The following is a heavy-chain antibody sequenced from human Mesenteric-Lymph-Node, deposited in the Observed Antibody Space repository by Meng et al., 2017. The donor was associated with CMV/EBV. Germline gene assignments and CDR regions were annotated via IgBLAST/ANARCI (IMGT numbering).Heavy chain of an antibody. CDR2: IYHSGTT. V-gene: IGHV4-59*12. D-gene: IGHD2-2*01. J-gene: IGHJ6*02. CDR1: GDSISSYY. CDR3: ARIVVVPAALDYYGMDV. Sequence: SETLSLTCTVSGDSISSYYWSWIRQPPGKGLEWIGTIYHSGTTYYNPSLKSRVTISVDTSKNQFSLKLSSVTAADTAVYYCARIVVVPAALDYYGMDVWGQGTTVTVSS.